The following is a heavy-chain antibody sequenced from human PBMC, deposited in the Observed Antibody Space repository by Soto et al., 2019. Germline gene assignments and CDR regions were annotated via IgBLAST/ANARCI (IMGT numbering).Heavy chain of an antibody. J-gene: IGHJ5*02. D-gene: IGHD2-15*01. Sequence: ETLSLTCVVSGGSVNTNNWLGWVRQTPEKRLEWIGEIYHTGSTNYNPSLKSRVTLSLDKSKNQFSLNLSSVTAADTAVYYCGPRGVVADPRGSWGQGPQVTAPQ. CDR2: IYHTGST. V-gene: IGHV4-4*02. CDR3: GPRGVVADPRGS. CDR1: GGSVNTNNW.